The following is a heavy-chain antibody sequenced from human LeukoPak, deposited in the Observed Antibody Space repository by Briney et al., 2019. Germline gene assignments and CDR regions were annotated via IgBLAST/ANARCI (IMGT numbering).Heavy chain of an antibody. CDR1: GFTFSSYS. Sequence: PGGSLRLSCATSGFTFSSYSMNWVRQAPGKGLEWVSSISSSSSYIYYADSVKGRFTISRDNAKNSLYLQMNSLRAEDTALYYCARGSSGSYYVAMDVWGQGTTVTVSS. D-gene: IGHD1-26*01. CDR2: ISSSSSYI. J-gene: IGHJ6*02. CDR3: ARGSSGSYYVAMDV. V-gene: IGHV3-21*04.